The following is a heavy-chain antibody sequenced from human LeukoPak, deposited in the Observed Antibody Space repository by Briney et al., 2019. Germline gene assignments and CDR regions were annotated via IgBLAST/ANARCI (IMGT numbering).Heavy chain of an antibody. J-gene: IGHJ4*02. CDR3: ARSFVLGFDS. CDR2: INEDGSST. Sequence: GGSLRLSCAASGFTFSSYWMHWVRQVPGKGLVWVSRINEDGSSTSYADSVKGRFTISRDNAKNTLYLQMNSLRAEDTAVYYCARSFVLGFDSWGQGTLVSVSS. CDR1: GFTFSSYW. V-gene: IGHV3-74*01.